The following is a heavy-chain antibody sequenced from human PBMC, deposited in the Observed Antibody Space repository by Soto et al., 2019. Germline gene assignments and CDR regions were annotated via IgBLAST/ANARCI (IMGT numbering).Heavy chain of an antibody. CDR1: GFTFSTSW. J-gene: IGHJ4*02. D-gene: IGHD3-22*01. CDR3: ASYGRDSSGYYYFDY. V-gene: IGHV3-7*01. CDR2: IKQDATET. Sequence: VGSLSLSCAASGFTFSTSWMSWVRQAPGKGLEWVANIKQDATETYYVDSVRGRFTISRDNAQNSLSLQMNSLRAEDTAVYYCASYGRDSSGYYYFDYWGQGTLVTVSS.